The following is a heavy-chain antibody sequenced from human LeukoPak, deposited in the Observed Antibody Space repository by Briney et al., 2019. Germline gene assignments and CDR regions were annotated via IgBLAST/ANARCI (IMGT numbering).Heavy chain of an antibody. CDR2: IIPILGIA. Sequence: SVKVSCKASGGTFSSYTNSWVRQAPGQGLEWMGRIIPILGIANYAQKFQGRVTITADKSTSTAYMELSSLRSEDTAVYYCARDPRGVVVPAATIDYWGQGTLVTVSS. D-gene: IGHD2-2*01. CDR3: ARDPRGVVVPAATIDY. CDR1: GGTFSSYT. J-gene: IGHJ4*02. V-gene: IGHV1-69*04.